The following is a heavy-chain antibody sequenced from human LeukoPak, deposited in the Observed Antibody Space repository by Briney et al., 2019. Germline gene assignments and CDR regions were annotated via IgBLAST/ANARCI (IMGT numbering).Heavy chain of an antibody. D-gene: IGHD6-19*01. Sequence: SETLSLTCTVSGYSISSGYYWGWIRQPPGKGLGWIGSSCHSGSTYYNPSLKSRVTISVDTPKNQFSLKLSSVTAADTAVYYCARASSGWGFYWGQGTLVTVSS. CDR1: GYSISSGYY. J-gene: IGHJ4*02. CDR2: SCHSGST. V-gene: IGHV4-38-2*02. CDR3: ARASSGWGFY.